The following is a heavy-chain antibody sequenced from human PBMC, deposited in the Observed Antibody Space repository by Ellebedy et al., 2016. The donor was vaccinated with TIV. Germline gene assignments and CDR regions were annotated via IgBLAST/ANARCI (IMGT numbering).Heavy chain of an antibody. J-gene: IGHJ4*02. D-gene: IGHD4-17*01. CDR2: ITTDGSST. Sequence: PGGSLRLSCAASGFTFSSYWMHWVRQAPGKGLVWVSRITTDGSSTTYADSVKGRFTISRDNAKNTLYLQMNSLRVEDTAVYYCASRPNGDYHFLDYWGQGTLVTVSS. V-gene: IGHV3-74*01. CDR3: ASRPNGDYHFLDY. CDR1: GFTFSSYW.